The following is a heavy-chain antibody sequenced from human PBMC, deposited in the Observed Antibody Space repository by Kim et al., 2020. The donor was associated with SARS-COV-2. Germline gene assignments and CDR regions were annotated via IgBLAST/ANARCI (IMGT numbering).Heavy chain of an antibody. J-gene: IGHJ6*02. CDR1: GYNFRDFW. D-gene: IGHD1-26*01. Sequence: GESLKISCQGSGYNFRDFWIVWMRQMPGKGLEVMGIIYPGDSDTRYTPSFRGQVTISADNSISTAYLHWSSLKASDSAIYYCTRLSWGAGMIFHKEHREGRQGFDVWGQGTTVTVSS. V-gene: IGHV5-51*01. CDR3: TRLSWGAGMIFHKEHREGRQGFDV. CDR2: IYPGDSDT.